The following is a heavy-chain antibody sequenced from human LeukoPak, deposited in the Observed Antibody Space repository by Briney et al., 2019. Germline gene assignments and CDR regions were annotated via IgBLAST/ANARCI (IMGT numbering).Heavy chain of an antibody. J-gene: IGHJ4*02. CDR2: IYYSGST. V-gene: IGHV4-39*07. D-gene: IGHD3-3*01. Sequence: SETLSLTCTVSGGSISSSSYYWGWIRQPPGKGLEWIGSIYYSGSTYYNPSLKSRVTISVDTSKNQFSLKLSSVTAADTAVYYCAREKRGDFWSGQITSVDYWGQGTLVTVSS. CDR1: GGSISSSSYY. CDR3: AREKRGDFWSGQITSVDY.